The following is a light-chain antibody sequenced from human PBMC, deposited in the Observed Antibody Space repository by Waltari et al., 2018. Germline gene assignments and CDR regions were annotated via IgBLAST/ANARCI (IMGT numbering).Light chain of an antibody. CDR1: SSDVGGYSL. Sequence: QSALTQPASVSGSPGQSITISCTGSSSDVGGYSLVSWSHQHPGKAPKLMIYAVTKRPSGVSHRFSGSKSGNTASLTISGLETEDEADYYCCSYAGSTTSSVVFGTGTKVIVL. J-gene: IGLJ1*01. V-gene: IGLV2-23*02. CDR3: CSYAGSTTSSVV. CDR2: AVT.